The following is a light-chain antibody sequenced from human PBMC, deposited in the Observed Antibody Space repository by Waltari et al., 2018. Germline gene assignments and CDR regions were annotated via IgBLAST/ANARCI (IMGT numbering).Light chain of an antibody. CDR1: SSDIGDYDY. J-gene: IGLJ1*01. Sequence: QSALTQPPSASGSPGESVTISCTGTSSDIGDYDYVSWYQQHPGKAPKLMIYEVINRPAGVPDRFSGSKSGNTASLTVSGLQAEDEADYYCCSYAGTNNFYVFGTGTKVTVL. V-gene: IGLV2-8*01. CDR3: CSYAGTNNFYV. CDR2: EVI.